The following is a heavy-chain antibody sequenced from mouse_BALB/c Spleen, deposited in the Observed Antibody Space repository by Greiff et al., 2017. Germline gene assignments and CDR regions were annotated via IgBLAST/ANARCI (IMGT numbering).Heavy chain of an antibody. CDR1: GSSLTSYG. CDR3: ARDNEVRRGSFAY. J-gene: IGHJ3*01. CDR2: IWAGGST. D-gene: IGHD2-14*01. Sequence: VMLVESGPGLVAPSQSLSLTCTVSGSSLTSYGVHWVRQPPGKGLEWLGVIWAGGSTNYHSALMSRLSISKDNSKSQVFLKMNSLQTDDTAMDYCARDNEVRRGSFAYWGQGTLVTVSA. V-gene: IGHV2-9*02.